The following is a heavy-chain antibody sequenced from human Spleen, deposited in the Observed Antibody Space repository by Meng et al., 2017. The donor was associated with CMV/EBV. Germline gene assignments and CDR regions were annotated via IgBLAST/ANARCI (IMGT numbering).Heavy chain of an antibody. D-gene: IGHD5-24*01. CDR1: GFTFSSYA. J-gene: IGHJ4*02. CDR2: ISYDGSNK. Sequence: GESLKISCAASGFTFSSYAMHWVRQAPGKGLEWVAVISYDGSNKYYADSVKGRFTISRDNSKNTLYLQMNSLRAEDTAVYYCARGRWEESYWGQGTLVTVSS. CDR3: ARGRWEESY. V-gene: IGHV3-30-3*01.